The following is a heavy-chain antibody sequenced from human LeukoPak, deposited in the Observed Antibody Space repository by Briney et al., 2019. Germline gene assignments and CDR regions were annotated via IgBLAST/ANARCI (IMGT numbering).Heavy chain of an antibody. CDR1: GGSISSYY. Sequence: SETLSLTCTVSGGSISSYYWGWIRQPPGKGLEWIGSIYYSGSTYYNPSLKSRVTISVDTSKNQFSLKLSSVTAADTAVYYCARQGVLRFLEWLSHFDYWGQGTLVTVSS. CDR3: ARQGVLRFLEWLSHFDY. J-gene: IGHJ4*02. CDR2: IYYSGST. V-gene: IGHV4-39*01. D-gene: IGHD3-3*01.